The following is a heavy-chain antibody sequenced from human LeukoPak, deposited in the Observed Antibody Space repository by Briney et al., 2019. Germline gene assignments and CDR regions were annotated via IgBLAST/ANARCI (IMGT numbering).Heavy chain of an antibody. J-gene: IGHJ4*02. Sequence: SVKVSCKASGGTFSSYAISWVRQAPGQGLEWMGRIIPILGIANYAQKFQGRVTITADKSTSTAYMELSSLRSEDTAVYYCARDSAPKGGAGGDYWGQGTLVTVSS. D-gene: IGHD3-16*01. CDR1: GGTFSSYA. CDR3: ARDSAPKGGAGGDY. CDR2: IIPILGIA. V-gene: IGHV1-69*04.